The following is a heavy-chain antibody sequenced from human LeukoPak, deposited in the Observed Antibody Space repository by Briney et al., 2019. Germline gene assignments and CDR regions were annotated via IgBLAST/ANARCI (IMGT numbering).Heavy chain of an antibody. Sequence: ASVKVSCKASGYTFTSYYMHWVRQAPGQGLEWMGIINPSGGSTSYAQKFQGRVTMTRDTSTSTVYMELSSLRSEDTAVYYCARDGVPTSHYYYDGSGYSDYWGQGTLVTVSS. CDR2: INPSGGST. CDR1: GYTFTSYY. D-gene: IGHD3-22*01. V-gene: IGHV1-46*01. J-gene: IGHJ4*02. CDR3: ARDGVPTSHYYYDGSGYSDY.